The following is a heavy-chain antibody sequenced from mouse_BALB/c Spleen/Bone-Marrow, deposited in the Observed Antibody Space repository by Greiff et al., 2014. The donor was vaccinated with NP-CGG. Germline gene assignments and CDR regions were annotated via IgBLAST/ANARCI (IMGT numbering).Heavy chain of an antibody. V-gene: IGHV14-3*02. CDR3: ASYYRYDRRFAY. D-gene: IGHD2-14*01. CDR2: IDPANGNT. CDR1: GFNIKDTY. J-gene: IGHJ3*01. Sequence: EVMLVESGAELVKPGASVKLSCTASGFNIKDTYMHWVKQRPEQGLEWIGRIDPANGNTKYDPKFQGKATITADTSSNTAYLQLSRLTSEDTAVYYCASYYRYDRRFAYWGQGTLVTVSA.